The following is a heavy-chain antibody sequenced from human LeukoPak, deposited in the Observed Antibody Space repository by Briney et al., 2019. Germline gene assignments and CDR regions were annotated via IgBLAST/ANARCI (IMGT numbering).Heavy chain of an antibody. CDR3: ARRGHLLQLQRHLDY. Sequence: PSETLSLTCTVSGGSISSYYWSWIRQPAGKGLEWIGHIYTSGSANYNPSLKSRVTMSVDTSKNQFSLKLSSVTAADTAVYYCARRGHLLQLQRHLDYWGQGTLVTVSS. V-gene: IGHV4-4*07. D-gene: IGHD1-1*01. J-gene: IGHJ4*02. CDR1: GGSISSYY. CDR2: IYTSGSA.